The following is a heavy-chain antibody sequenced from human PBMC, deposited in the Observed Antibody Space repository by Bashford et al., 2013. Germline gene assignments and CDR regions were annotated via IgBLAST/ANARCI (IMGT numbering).Heavy chain of an antibody. Sequence: ASVKVSCKASGDTFSSYAISWVRQGPGQGLEWMGWINPNPNSGATKYAEMFQGRVTMTRDTSISTAYMELSSLRSDDTAVYYCARDGPVVGVWNAFDVWAKDNGHRLL. J-gene: IGHJ3*01. D-gene: IGHD1-26*01. CDR2: INPNPNSGAT. V-gene: IGHV1-2*02. CDR1: GDTFSSYA. CDR3: ARDGPVVGVWNAFDV.